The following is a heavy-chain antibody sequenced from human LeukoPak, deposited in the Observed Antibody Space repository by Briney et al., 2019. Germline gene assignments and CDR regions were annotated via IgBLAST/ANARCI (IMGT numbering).Heavy chain of an antibody. CDR3: ARPQPDYGDYPPFLYMDV. CDR1: GYTFTSYG. J-gene: IGHJ6*03. Sequence: ASVKVSCKASGYTFTSYGISWVRQAPGQGLEWTGWISAYNGNTNYAQKLQGRVTMTTDTSTSTAYMELRSLRSDDTAVYYCARPQPDYGDYPPFLYMDVWGKGTTVTVSS. CDR2: ISAYNGNT. D-gene: IGHD4-17*01. V-gene: IGHV1-18*01.